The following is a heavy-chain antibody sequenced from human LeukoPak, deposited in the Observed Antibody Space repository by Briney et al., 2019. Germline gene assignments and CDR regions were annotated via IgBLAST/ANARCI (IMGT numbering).Heavy chain of an antibody. D-gene: IGHD3-16*01. CDR2: IYYSGST. CDR1: GGSISSYY. CDR3: ARGGGERGYYFDY. Sequence: SETLSLTCTVSGGSISSYYWSWIRQPPGKGLEWIGYIYYSGSTNYNPSLKSRVTISVDTSKSQFSLKLSSVTAADTAVYYCARGGGERGYYFDYWGQGTLVTVSS. V-gene: IGHV4-59*12. J-gene: IGHJ4*02.